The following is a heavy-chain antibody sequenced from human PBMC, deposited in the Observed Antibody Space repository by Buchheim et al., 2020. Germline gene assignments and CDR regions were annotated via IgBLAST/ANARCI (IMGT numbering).Heavy chain of an antibody. J-gene: IGHJ4*02. CDR1: GFTVSSNY. Sequence: EVQLVESGGGLVQPGGSLRLSCAASGFTVSSNYMSWVRQAPGKGLEWVSVIYSGGSTYYADSVKGRFTISRDNSKNTLYLQMNSLRAEDTAVYYCARVFVGTKTSRDDYWGQGTL. V-gene: IGHV3-66*01. CDR2: IYSGGST. CDR3: ARVFVGTKTSRDDY. D-gene: IGHD1-1*01.